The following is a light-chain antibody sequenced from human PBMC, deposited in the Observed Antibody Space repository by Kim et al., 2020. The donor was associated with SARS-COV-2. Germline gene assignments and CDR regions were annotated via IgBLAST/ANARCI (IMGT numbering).Light chain of an antibody. CDR3: QQYYSTPLT. CDR1: QSVLYSSNNKNY. Sequence: DIAMTQSPDSLAVSLGERATINCKSSQSVLYSSNNKNYLAWYQQKPGQPPKLLIYWASTRESGVPDRFSGSGSGTDFTLTISSLQAEDLAVYYCQQYYSTPLTFVGGTKVDIK. V-gene: IGKV4-1*01. CDR2: WAS. J-gene: IGKJ4*01.